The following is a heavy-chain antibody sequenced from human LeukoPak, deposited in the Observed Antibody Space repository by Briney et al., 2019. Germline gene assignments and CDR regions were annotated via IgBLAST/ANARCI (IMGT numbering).Heavy chain of an antibody. J-gene: IGHJ4*02. D-gene: IGHD4-17*01. CDR3: VPEPEYGESG. Sequence: GGSLRLSCAASGFTFSSYWMHWVRQTPGKGLVWVSYVNSDGSTTNYADSVKGRFTISRDNAKTSLYLQMNSLRVEDTAVYYCVPEPEYGESGGGQGALVTVSS. CDR1: GFTFSSYW. V-gene: IGHV3-74*01. CDR2: VNSDGSTT.